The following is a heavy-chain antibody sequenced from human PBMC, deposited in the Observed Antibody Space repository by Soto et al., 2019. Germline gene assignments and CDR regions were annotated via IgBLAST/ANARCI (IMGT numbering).Heavy chain of an antibody. V-gene: IGHV4-59*01. CDR3: ARVDYGAPFDY. CDR1: CGSISSYY. Sequence: SETLSLTCTVSCGSISSYYWSWIRQPPGKGLEWIGYIYYSGSTNYNPSLKSRVTISVDTSKNQFSLKLSSVTAADTAVYYCARVDYGAPFDYWGQGTLVTVSS. D-gene: IGHD4-17*01. CDR2: IYYSGST. J-gene: IGHJ4*02.